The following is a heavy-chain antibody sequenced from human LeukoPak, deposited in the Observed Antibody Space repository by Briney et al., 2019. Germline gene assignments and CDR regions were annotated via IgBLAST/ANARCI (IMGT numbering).Heavy chain of an antibody. CDR2: ISAFNGNT. Sequence: GASVKVSCKASGYTFTSYGISWVRQAPGQGVEWMGWISAFNGNTNYAQKLQGRVTMTTDTSTSTAYIELRSLRSDDTAGYYCARSSHTVFGLADLAYSFDYWGQGTLVTVSS. J-gene: IGHJ4*02. CDR3: ARSSHTVFGLADLAYSFDY. D-gene: IGHD3-3*01. V-gene: IGHV1-18*01. CDR1: GYTFTSYG.